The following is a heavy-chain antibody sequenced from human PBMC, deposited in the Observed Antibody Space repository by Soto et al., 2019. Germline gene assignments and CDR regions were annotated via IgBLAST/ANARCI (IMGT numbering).Heavy chain of an antibody. CDR3: TRTLPITIIGPAYKYYYYYGMDV. CDR2: IRSKAYGGTT. J-gene: IGHJ6*02. D-gene: IGHD3-3*01. CDR1: GFTFGDYA. V-gene: IGHV3-49*04. Sequence: GGSLRLSCTASGFTFGDYAMSWVRQAPGKGLEWVGFIRSKAYGGTTEYAASVKGRFTISRDDSKSIAYLQMNSLKTEDTAVYYCTRTLPITIIGPAYKYYYYYGMDVWGQGTTVTVSS.